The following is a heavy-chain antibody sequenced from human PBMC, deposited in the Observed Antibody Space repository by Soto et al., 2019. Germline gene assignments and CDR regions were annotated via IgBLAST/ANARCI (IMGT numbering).Heavy chain of an antibody. J-gene: IGHJ4*02. CDR3: AREGLGAGYQDC. D-gene: IGHD5-18*01. V-gene: IGHV3-33*01. CDR2: IWYDGSNK. Sequence: EVSLRVSWSAGGLIFSNSGIHWARQAPGKGLEWVALIWYDGSNKYYADSVKGRFIVSRDNTNNTVYLQLNSLTADDTAAYYCAREGLGAGYQDCWGPIPRVTLST. CDR1: GLIFSNSG.